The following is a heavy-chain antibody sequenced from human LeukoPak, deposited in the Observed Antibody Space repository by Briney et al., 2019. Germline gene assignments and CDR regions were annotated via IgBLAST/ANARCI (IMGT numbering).Heavy chain of an antibody. V-gene: IGHV3-23*01. CDR2: ISGSGGST. CDR1: GFTFSSYA. D-gene: IGHD2-21*02. Sequence: PGGSLRLSCAASGFTFSSYAMSWVRQAPGKGLEWVSAISGSGGSTYYADSVKGRFTISRDNSKNTLYLQMNSLRAEDTAVYYCAKDPRLSYYYYGMDVWGQGTTVTVSS. CDR3: AKDPRLSYYYYGMDV. J-gene: IGHJ6*02.